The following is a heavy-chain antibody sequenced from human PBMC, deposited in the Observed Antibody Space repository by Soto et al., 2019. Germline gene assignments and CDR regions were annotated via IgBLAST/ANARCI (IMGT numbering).Heavy chain of an antibody. J-gene: IGHJ4*02. CDR2: MWSDGSNQ. V-gene: IGHV3-33*01. CDR1: AFTFSNSV. CDR3: AREGPNDVNDY. D-gene: IGHD1-1*01. Sequence: QVQLVESGGGVVQPGRSLRLSCAASAFTFSNSVIHWIRQAPGKGLEWVAVMWSDGSNQYYADSVKGRFTISRDNSKNTLYLQMNSLRADDTAVYYCAREGPNDVNDYWGQGTLVTVSP.